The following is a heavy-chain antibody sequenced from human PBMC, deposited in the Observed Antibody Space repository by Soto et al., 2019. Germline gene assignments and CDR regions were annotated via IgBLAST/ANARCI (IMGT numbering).Heavy chain of an antibody. CDR2: IYSGGST. CDR1: GFTVSSNY. J-gene: IGHJ6*02. CDR3: ARDSSLDSRRYYYYYGMDV. D-gene: IGHD1-1*01. V-gene: IGHV3-53*01. Sequence: PGGSLRLSCAASGFTVSSNYMSWVRQAPGKGLEWVSVIYSGGSTYYADSVKGRFTIPRDNSKNTLYLQMNSLRAEDTAVYYCARDSSLDSRRYYYYYGMDVWGQGTTVTVSS.